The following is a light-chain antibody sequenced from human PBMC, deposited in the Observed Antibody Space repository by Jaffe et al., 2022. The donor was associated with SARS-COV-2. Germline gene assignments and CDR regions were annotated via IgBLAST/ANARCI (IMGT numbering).Light chain of an antibody. CDR3: SAYTSSSTVV. CDR2: DVS. CDR1: SSDVGGYDY. J-gene: IGLJ2*01. V-gene: IGLV2-14*01. Sequence: QSALTQPASVSGSPGQSITISCTGTSSDVGGYDYVSWYQQHPGKAPKLIIYDVSNRPSGVSNRFSGSKSGNTASLTISGVQAEDEADYYCSAYTSSSTVVFGGRTKVTVL.